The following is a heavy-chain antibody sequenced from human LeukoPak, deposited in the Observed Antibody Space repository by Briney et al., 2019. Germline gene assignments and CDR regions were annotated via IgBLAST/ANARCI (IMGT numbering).Heavy chain of an antibody. Sequence: GSLRLSCAASGFTFSSYSMNWVRQAPGKGLEWVSSISSSSSYIYYADSVKGRFTISRDNAKNSLYLQMNSLRAEDTAVYYCARDIVGANAWNYWGQGTLVTVS. CDR1: GFTFSSYS. J-gene: IGHJ4*02. CDR2: ISSSSSYI. D-gene: IGHD1-26*01. V-gene: IGHV3-21*01. CDR3: ARDIVGANAWNY.